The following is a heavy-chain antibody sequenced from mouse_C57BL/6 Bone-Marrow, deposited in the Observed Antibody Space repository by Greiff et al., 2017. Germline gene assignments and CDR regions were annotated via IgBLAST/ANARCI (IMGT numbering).Heavy chain of an antibody. CDR1: GYTFTSYW. Sequence: QVQLQQSGAELAKPGASVKLSCKASGYTFTSYWMHWVNQRPGQGLEWIGYINPSSGYTKYNQKFKDKATLTADKSSSTAYMQLSSLTYEDSAVYYCARRYYGSRGYFDVWGTGTTVTVSS. CDR2: INPSSGYT. CDR3: ARRYYGSRGYFDV. V-gene: IGHV1-7*01. J-gene: IGHJ1*03. D-gene: IGHD1-1*01.